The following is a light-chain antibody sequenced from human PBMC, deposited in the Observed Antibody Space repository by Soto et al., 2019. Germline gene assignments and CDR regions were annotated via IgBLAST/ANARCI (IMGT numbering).Light chain of an antibody. V-gene: IGKV3-11*01. CDR2: DAS. Sequence: EIVLTQSPATLSLSPGESATLSCRASQSVSNYLAWYQQKPGQAPRLLVYDASNRAPGIPARFSGSGSGTDFTLTISNLEPEDFAVYYCQQRSNWPLITFGPGTKVDIK. CDR1: QSVSNY. J-gene: IGKJ3*01. CDR3: QQRSNWPLIT.